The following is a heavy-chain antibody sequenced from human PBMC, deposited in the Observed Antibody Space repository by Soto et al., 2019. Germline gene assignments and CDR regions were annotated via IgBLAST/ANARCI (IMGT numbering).Heavy chain of an antibody. CDR1: GASIRSGGYY. CDR2: IYYTGST. V-gene: IGHV4-31*03. J-gene: IGHJ4*02. CDR3: ARIEMASIK. Sequence: PSETLSLTCSVSGASIRSGGYYWSWLRQSPWKGLEWIGHIYYTGSTFYSPSLKSRLTISLDTSKNQFSLDLRSVTAADTAMYYCARIEMASIKWGRGXLVTVYS.